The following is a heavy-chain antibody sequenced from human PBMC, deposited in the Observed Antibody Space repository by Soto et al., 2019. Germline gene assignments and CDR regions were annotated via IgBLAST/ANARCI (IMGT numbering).Heavy chain of an antibody. CDR1: GFTFSHYP. CDR2: ISAGGDRT. J-gene: IGHJ4*02. Sequence: EVQVSESGGGLVQPGGSLRLSCATSGFTFSHYPMNWVRQAPGKGLEWVSGISAGGDRTYYADSVKGRFTIFRDNSKNPVSLQMNSLRVEDTAVYYCARRVWGQGTLVTVSS. V-gene: IGHV3-23*01. CDR3: ARRV.